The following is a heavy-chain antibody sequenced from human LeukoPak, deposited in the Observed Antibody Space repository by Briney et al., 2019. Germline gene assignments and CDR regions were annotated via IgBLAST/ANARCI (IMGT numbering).Heavy chain of an antibody. Sequence: SETLSLTCTVSGGSISSSNYFWGWIRQPPGKGLEWIGSVYYSGSAYYNPSLKSRVTISVDTSKNQFSLKLSSVTAADTAVYYCARYPYCGGDCPAYYYGMDVWGQGTTVTVSS. D-gene: IGHD2-21*02. CDR2: VYYSGSA. CDR3: ARYPYCGGDCPAYYYGMDV. J-gene: IGHJ6*02. CDR1: GGSISSSNYF. V-gene: IGHV4-39*07.